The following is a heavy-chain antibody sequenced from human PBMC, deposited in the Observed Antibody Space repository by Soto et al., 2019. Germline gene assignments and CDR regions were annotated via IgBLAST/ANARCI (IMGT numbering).Heavy chain of an antibody. J-gene: IGHJ6*02. CDR1: GFTFSSYS. Sequence: GGSLRLSCAASGFTFSSYSMNWVRQAPGKGLEWVSSISSSSSYIYYADSVKGRFTISRDNAKNSLYLQMNSLRAEDTAVYYCARDSVPWYGMDAWGQGTTVTVSS. V-gene: IGHV3-21*01. CDR2: ISSSSSYI. CDR3: ARDSVPWYGMDA.